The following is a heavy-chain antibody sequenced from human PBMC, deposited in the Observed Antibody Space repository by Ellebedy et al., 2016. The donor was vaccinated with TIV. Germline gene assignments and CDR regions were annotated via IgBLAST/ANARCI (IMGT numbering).Heavy chain of an antibody. D-gene: IGHD1-14*01. CDR3: ARSYKRTARDAFDI. CDR1: GGSISSYY. V-gene: IGHV4-4*07. CDR2: IYTSGNTDTSGNT. Sequence: MPSETLSLTCTVSGGSISSYYWSWIRQSAGKGLEWIGRIYTSGNTDTSGNTNYNPPLKSPVTISRDTSKNQFSLKLSSVTAADTAVYYCARSYKRTARDAFDIWGQGTMVTVSS. J-gene: IGHJ3*02.